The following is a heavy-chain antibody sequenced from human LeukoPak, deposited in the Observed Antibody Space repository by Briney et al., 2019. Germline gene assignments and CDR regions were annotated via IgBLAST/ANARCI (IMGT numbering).Heavy chain of an antibody. J-gene: IGHJ4*02. CDR1: GFTFSSYW. CDR3: ARDLGDYGSGSYVVY. D-gene: IGHD3-10*01. Sequence: PGGSLRLSCAASGFTFSSYWMNWVRQAPGKGLEWVSYISSSGSTIYYADSVKGRFTISRDNAKNSLYLQMNSLRAEDTAVYYCARDLGDYGSGSYVVYWGQGTLVTVSS. CDR2: ISSSGSTI. V-gene: IGHV3-48*04.